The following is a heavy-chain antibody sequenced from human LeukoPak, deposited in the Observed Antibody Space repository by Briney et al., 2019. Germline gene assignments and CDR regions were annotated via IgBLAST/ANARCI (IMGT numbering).Heavy chain of an antibody. CDR3: ARDRIPDTSFYYGMDV. J-gene: IGHJ6*02. V-gene: IGHV1-46*01. CDR2: INPSGGST. Sequence: ASVKVSCKASGYTFTSYYMHWVRQAPGQGLEWMGIINPSGGSTSYAQKFQGGVTMTRDMSTSTVYMELSSLRSEDTAVYYCARDRIPDTSFYYGMDVWGQGTTVTVSS. CDR1: GYTFTSYY. D-gene: IGHD5-18*01.